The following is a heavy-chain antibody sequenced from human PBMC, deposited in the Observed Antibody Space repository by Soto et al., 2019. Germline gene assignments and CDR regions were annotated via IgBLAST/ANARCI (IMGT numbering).Heavy chain of an antibody. J-gene: IGHJ4*02. D-gene: IGHD5-12*01. CDR1: GGSVSSNSYS. Sequence: ASETLSLTCTVSGGSVSSNSYSWSWVRQPPGKGLEWIGNIHYNGNTKYNPSLKSRVTMSLDTSKNQFSLRLISVTAADTAKYFCAREGNLGRWLQPLDFWGQGTLVTVSS. V-gene: IGHV4-61*01. CDR3: AREGNLGRWLQPLDF. CDR2: IHYNGNT.